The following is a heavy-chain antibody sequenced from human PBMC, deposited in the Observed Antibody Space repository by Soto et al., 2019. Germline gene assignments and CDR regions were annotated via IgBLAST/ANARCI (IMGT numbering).Heavy chain of an antibody. J-gene: IGHJ3*02. D-gene: IGHD2-2*01. CDR2: IYPGDSDT. V-gene: IGHV5-51*01. CDR1: GYSFTSYW. CDR3: ARPKGYCSSTPHLYAFDI. Sequence: GESLKISCKGSGYSFTSYWIGWVRQMPGKGLEWMGIIYPGDSDTRYSPSFQGQVTISADKSISTAYLQWSSLKASDTAMYYCARPKGYCSSTPHLYAFDIWGQGTMVTVSS.